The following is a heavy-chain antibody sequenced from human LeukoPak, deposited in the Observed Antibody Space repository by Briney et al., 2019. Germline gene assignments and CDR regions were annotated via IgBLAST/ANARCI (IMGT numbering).Heavy chain of an antibody. Sequence: SQTLSLTYTVSGGSISSGGYYWSWIRQHPGKGLERIGYIYYSGSTYYNPSLKSRVTISVDTSKNQFSLKLSSVTAADTAVYYCAREGYSYGTPRTGFDYWGQGTLVTVSS. J-gene: IGHJ4*02. CDR1: GGSISSGGYY. V-gene: IGHV4-31*03. D-gene: IGHD5-18*01. CDR2: IYYSGST. CDR3: AREGYSYGTPRTGFDY.